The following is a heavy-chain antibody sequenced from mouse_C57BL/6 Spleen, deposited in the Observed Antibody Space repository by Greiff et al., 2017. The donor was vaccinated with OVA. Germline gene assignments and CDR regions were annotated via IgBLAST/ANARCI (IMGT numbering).Heavy chain of an antibody. V-gene: IGHV14-2*01. CDR2: IDSEDGET. J-gene: IGHJ2*01. Sequence: EVQLQQSGAELVKPGASVKLSCTAPGFNIKDYYMHWVKQRTEQGLEWSGRIDSEDGETKYAPKFQGKATITADTSSNTAYLQLSSLASEDTGVYYCARWYGYDPLDFDYWGQGATITVSS. CDR3: ARWYGYDPLDFDY. D-gene: IGHD2-2*01. CDR1: GFNIKDYY.